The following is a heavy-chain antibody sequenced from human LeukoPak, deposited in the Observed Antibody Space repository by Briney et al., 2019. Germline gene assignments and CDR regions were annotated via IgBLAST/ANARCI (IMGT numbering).Heavy chain of an antibody. CDR1: GFTFSSYW. CDR3: ARDKIVGATDFDY. J-gene: IGHJ4*02. V-gene: IGHV3-7*03. CDR2: IKQDGSEK. Sequence: GGSLRLSCAASGFTFSSYWMSWVRQAPGKGLEWVANIKQDGSEKYYVDSVKGRFTISRDNAKNSLYLQMNSLRAEDTAVYYCARDKIVGATDFDYWGQGTLVTVSS. D-gene: IGHD1-26*01.